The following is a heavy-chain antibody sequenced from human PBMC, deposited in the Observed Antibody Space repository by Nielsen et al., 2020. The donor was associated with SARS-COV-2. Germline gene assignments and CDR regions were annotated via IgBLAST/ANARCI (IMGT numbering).Heavy chain of an antibody. J-gene: IGHJ1*01. CDR3: AKSGNCNGGICYSPEYFQD. Sequence: GESLKISCAASGFTFSESYMSWIRLAPGKGLEWISYISASGSYTNYADSLRGRFTIPRDNAKNSLYLQMNSLRAEDTAMYYCAKSGNCNGGICYSPEYFQDWGQGTLVTVSS. CDR2: ISASGSYT. D-gene: IGHD2-15*01. V-gene: IGHV3-11*03. CDR1: GFTFSESY.